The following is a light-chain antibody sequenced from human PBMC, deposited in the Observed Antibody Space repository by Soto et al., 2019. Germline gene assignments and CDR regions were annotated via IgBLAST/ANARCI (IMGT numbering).Light chain of an antibody. Sequence: DIQMTQSPSTLSASVGDRVTITCRASQSISIWFAWYQQKPGEAPKLLMSKASTLESGVPSRFSGSGSGTEFTLTISRLHPDDFASYYCQQYYSFPTFGQGTKVEIK. CDR1: QSISIW. CDR2: KAS. J-gene: IGKJ1*01. CDR3: QQYYSFPT. V-gene: IGKV1-5*03.